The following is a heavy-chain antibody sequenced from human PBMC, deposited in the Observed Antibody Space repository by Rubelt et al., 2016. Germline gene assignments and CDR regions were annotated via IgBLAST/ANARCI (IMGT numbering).Heavy chain of an antibody. CDR1: GYSFTSYW. V-gene: IGHV5-10-1*03. Sequence: EVQLVQSGAEVKKPGESLRISCTGSGYSFTSYWISWVRQMPGKGLEWMGRIDPSDSYTNYSPSFQGNVTISADKSISTAYLQWSSLKASDTAMYYCARIPGSGSSEINWFDPWGQGTLVTVSS. CDR2: IDPSDSYT. CDR3: ARIPGSGSSEINWFDP. D-gene: IGHD3-10*01. J-gene: IGHJ5*02.